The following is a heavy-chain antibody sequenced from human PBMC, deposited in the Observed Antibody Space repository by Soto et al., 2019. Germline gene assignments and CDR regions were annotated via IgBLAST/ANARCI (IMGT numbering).Heavy chain of an antibody. CDR2: ISAYNGNT. CDR1: GGTFSSYG. CDR3: ARDWLYTISPYYYYMDV. J-gene: IGHJ6*03. V-gene: IGHV1-18*01. Sequence: GASVKVSCKASGGTFSSYGISWVRQAPGQGLEWMGWISAYNGNTNYAQKLQGRVTMTTDTSTSTAYMELRSLRSDDTAVYYCARDWLYTISPYYYYMDVWGKGTTVTVSS. D-gene: IGHD3-3*01.